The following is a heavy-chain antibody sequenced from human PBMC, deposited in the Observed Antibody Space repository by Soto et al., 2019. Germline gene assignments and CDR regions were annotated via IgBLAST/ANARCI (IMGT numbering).Heavy chain of an antibody. D-gene: IGHD3-22*01. CDR2: MNPGSGDT. J-gene: IGHJ4*02. CDR1: GYSFTNND. CDR3: ARGLENYYSYGPGY. Sequence: ASVKVSCKASGYSFTNNDVTWVRQATGQGLEWMGWMNPGSGDTGYAQKFQGRVTMTRDISIATAYMELSSLRSEDTAVYYCARGLENYYSYGPGYWGQGTLVTVSS. V-gene: IGHV1-8*01.